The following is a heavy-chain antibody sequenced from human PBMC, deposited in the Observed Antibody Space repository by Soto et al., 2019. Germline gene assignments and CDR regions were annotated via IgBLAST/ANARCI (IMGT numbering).Heavy chain of an antibody. CDR3: ARGPCWNITIFGVVIIKGASYGMDV. CDR1: GGTFSSYA. D-gene: IGHD3-3*01. V-gene: IGHV1-69*13. Sequence: ASVKVSCKASGGTFSSYAISWVRQAPGQGLEWMGGIIPIFGTANYAQKFQGRVTITADESTSTAYMELSSLRSEDTAVYYCARGPCWNITIFGVVIIKGASYGMDVWGQGTTVTVSS. J-gene: IGHJ6*02. CDR2: IIPIFGTA.